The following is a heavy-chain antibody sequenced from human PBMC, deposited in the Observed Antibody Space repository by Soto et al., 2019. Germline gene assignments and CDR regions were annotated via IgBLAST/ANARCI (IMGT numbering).Heavy chain of an antibody. V-gene: IGHV1-69*02. CDR1: GGTFSSYT. CDR2: IIPILGIA. Sequence: GASVKVSCKASGGTFSSYTISWVRQAPGQGLEWMGRIIPILGIANYAQKFQGRVTITADKSTSTAYMELSSLRSEDTAVYYCARVTDRNYYFDYWGLGALVTVSS. CDR3: ARVTDRNYYFDY. J-gene: IGHJ4*02. D-gene: IGHD1-20*01.